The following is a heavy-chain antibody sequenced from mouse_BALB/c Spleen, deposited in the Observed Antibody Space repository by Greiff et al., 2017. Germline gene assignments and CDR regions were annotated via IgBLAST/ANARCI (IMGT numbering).Heavy chain of an antibody. CDR2: IDPANGNT. Sequence: VQLQQSGAELVKPGASVKLSCTASGFNIKDTYMHWVKQRPEQGLEWIGRIDPANGNTKYDPKFQGKATITADTSSNTAYLQLSSLTSEDTAVYYCSRSTYYFNYDSMDYWGQGTSVTVSS. CDR1: GFNIKDTY. V-gene: IGHV14-3*02. D-gene: IGHD2-10*01. J-gene: IGHJ4*01. CDR3: SRSTYYFNYDSMDY.